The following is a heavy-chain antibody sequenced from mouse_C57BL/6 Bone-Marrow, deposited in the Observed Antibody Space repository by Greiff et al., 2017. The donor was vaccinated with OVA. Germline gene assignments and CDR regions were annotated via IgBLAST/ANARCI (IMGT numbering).Heavy chain of an antibody. V-gene: IGHV1-7*01. D-gene: IGHD1-1*01. CDR2: INPSSGYT. Sequence: QVQLQQSGAELAKPGASVKLSCKASGYTFTSYWMHWVKQRPGQGLEWIGYINPSSGYTKYNQKFKDKATLTADKSSSTAYMQLSSLTYDDSAVYYCARPALTTVVAPPLLYYWGQGTTLTVSS. CDR1: GYTFTSYW. CDR3: ARPALTTVVAPPLLYY. J-gene: IGHJ2*01.